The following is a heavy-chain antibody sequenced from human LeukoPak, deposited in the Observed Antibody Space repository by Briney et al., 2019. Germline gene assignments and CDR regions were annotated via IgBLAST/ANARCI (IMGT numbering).Heavy chain of an antibody. CDR3: ARGVPLFSSWYNDY. D-gene: IGHD6-13*01. V-gene: IGHV4-34*01. Sequence: GSLRLSCAASGFTFTNAWMHWIRQPPGKGLEWIGEINHSGSTNYNPSLKSRVTISVDTSKNQFSLKLSSVTAADTAVYYCARGVPLFSSWYNDYWGQGTLVAVSS. J-gene: IGHJ4*02. CDR1: GFTFTNAW. CDR2: INHSGST.